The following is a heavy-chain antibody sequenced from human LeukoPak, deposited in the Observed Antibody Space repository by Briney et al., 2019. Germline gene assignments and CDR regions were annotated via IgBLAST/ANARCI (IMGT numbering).Heavy chain of an antibody. CDR2: IIPIFGTA. J-gene: IGHJ4*02. D-gene: IGHD2-21*02. Sequence: SVKVSCKASGGTFSSYAVSWVRQAPGQGLEWMGGIIPIFGTANYAQKFQGRVTITADKSTSTAYMELSSLRSGDTAVYYCARDVCGGDCGPNFDYWGQGTLVTVSS. V-gene: IGHV1-69*06. CDR1: GGTFSSYA. CDR3: ARDVCGGDCGPNFDY.